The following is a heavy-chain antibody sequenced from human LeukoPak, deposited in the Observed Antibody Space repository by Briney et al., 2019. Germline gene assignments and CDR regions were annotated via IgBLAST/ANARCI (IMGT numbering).Heavy chain of an antibody. CDR2: ISSSSTYI. V-gene: IGHV3-21*01. J-gene: IGHJ6*04. CDR3: TRGHYYGMDV. Sequence: RGSLRLSCAASEFTSKSYNMNWVRHAPGEGLEWVSSISSSSTYIYYADSVKGRFTISRDNAKNSLYLQMNSLRAEDTAVYYCTRGHYYGMDVWGKGTTVTVST. CDR1: EFTSKSYN.